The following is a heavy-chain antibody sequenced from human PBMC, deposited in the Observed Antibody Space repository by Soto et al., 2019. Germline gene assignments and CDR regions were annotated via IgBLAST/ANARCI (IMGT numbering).Heavy chain of an antibody. CDR1: GGTFSSYT. D-gene: IGHD2-2*01. Sequence: QVQLVQSGAEVKKPGSSVKVSCKASGGTFSSYTISWVRQAPGQGLEWMGRIIPILGIANYAQKFQGRVTITADKSTSTAYMELSSLRAEDTAVYYCAREVIGCSSTSCYGWFDPWGQGTLVTVSS. V-gene: IGHV1-69*08. J-gene: IGHJ5*02. CDR3: AREVIGCSSTSCYGWFDP. CDR2: IIPILGIA.